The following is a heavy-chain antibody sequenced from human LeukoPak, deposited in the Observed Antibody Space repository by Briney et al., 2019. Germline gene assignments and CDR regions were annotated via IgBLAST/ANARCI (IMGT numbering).Heavy chain of an antibody. J-gene: IGHJ4*02. CDR1: GFTFSGYY. CDR3: VRVPY. D-gene: IGHD5/OR15-5a*01. Sequence: KSGGSLRLSCAASGFTFSGYYISWFRQAPGKGLEWVSYISNSGSTIYYADSVKGRFTISRDNAKNSLYLQMNTLGAEDTAVYYCVRVPYWGQGTLVTVSS. CDR2: ISNSGSTI. V-gene: IGHV3-11*01.